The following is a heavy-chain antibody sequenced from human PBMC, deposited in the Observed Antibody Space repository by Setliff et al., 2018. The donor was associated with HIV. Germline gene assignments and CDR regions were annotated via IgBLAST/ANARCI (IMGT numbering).Heavy chain of an antibody. CDR2: IYSTGST. CDR3: ARVGAVGAFDI. CDR1: GGSISSGSYY. V-gene: IGHV4-61*02. Sequence: SETLSLTCTVSGGSISSGSYYWSWIRQPAGKRLEWIGRIYSTGSTNYNPSLKTRFTISVDTSKNQFPLKLSAVSAADTAVYYCARVGAVGAFDIWGQGTMVTVSS. D-gene: IGHD1-26*01. J-gene: IGHJ3*02.